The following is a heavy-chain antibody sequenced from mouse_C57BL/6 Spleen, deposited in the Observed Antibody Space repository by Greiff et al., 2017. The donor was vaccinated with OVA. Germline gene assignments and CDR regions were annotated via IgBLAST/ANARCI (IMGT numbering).Heavy chain of an antibody. Sequence: VQLQQSGPELVKPGASVKIPCKASGYTFTDYNMDWVKQSHGKSLEWIGDINPNNGGTIYNQKFKGKATLTVDKSSSTAYMELRSLTSEDTAVYYCATGISYYYGSSYEYFDVWGTGTTVTVSS. J-gene: IGHJ1*03. D-gene: IGHD1-1*01. V-gene: IGHV1-18*01. CDR1: GYTFTDYN. CDR3: ATGISYYYGSSYEYFDV. CDR2: INPNNGGT.